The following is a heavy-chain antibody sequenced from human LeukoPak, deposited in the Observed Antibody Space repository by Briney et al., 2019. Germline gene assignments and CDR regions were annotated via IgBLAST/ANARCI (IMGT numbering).Heavy chain of an antibody. J-gene: IGHJ4*02. CDR2: IRGRGVYT. V-gene: IGHV3-23*01. Sequence: GRSLRLPCAASGFTCSSYGMSWVRQTPGKGLECVSVIRGRGVYTLYADSVEGRLTTSRDNSKNTLYLQMNSLSAEDTAIYFCATKTSGTYGYFEYWGQGTLVTVSS. CDR3: ATKTSGTYGYFEY. D-gene: IGHD1-26*01. CDR1: GFTCSSYG.